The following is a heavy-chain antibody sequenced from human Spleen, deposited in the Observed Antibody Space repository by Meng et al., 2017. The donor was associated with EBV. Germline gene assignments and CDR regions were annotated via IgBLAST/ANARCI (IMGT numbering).Heavy chain of an antibody. D-gene: IGHD4-11*01. CDR1: GASLSSGGS. CDR2: IYHSGST. CDR3: ARQRPGASVDYFDP. Sequence: QVRLQESGSGLVRPSQTLSLTCAVSGASLSSGGSWSWIRQPPGKGLEWIGHIYHSGSTYHNPSLKSRVTMSVDRTTNQFSLRLISVTAADTAMYFCARQRPGASVDYFDPWGQGILVTVSS. V-gene: IGHV4-30-2*01. J-gene: IGHJ5*02.